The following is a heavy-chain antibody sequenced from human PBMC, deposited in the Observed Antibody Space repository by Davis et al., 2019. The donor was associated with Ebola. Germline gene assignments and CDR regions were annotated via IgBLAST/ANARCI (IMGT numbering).Heavy chain of an antibody. Sequence: MPSETLSPTCTVSGGSITSSSSYWGWTRQPPGTGLEWIGTIYYSGSTYYNPSLKSRVTISVDTSKNQFSLKLSSVTAADTAVYYCARRGVDSWYDFWGQGTLVTVSS. D-gene: IGHD6-13*01. CDR2: IYYSGST. J-gene: IGHJ4*02. CDR1: GGSITSSSSY. CDR3: ARRGVDSWYDF. V-gene: IGHV4-39*01.